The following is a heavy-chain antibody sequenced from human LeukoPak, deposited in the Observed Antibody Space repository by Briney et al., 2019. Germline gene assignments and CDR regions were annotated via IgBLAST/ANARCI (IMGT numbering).Heavy chain of an antibody. D-gene: IGHD6-6*01. J-gene: IGHJ4*02. V-gene: IGHV4-59*01. CDR2: IYYSGST. CDR3: ASSIAARPDTLGY. CDR1: GGSISSYY. Sequence: SETLSLTCTVSGGSISSYYWSWIRQPPRKGLECIGYIYYSGSTNYNPSLRSRVTISVDTSKRQFSLKLSSVTDADTAVYYCASSIAARPDTLGYWGQGTLVTVSS.